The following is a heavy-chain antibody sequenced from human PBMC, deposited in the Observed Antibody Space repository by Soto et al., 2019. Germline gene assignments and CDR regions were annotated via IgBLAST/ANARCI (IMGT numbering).Heavy chain of an antibody. CDR1: GFTFSHYA. CDR3: ARERTGFYISS. V-gene: IGHV3-30-3*01. D-gene: IGHD3-9*01. J-gene: IGHJ5*02. Sequence: QVQLVESGGGVVQPGRSLGLSCAASGFTFSHYAMHWVRQAPGKGLEWVAFISYGGSVQYYADSVKGRFTISRDDSQNTLYLQMHSLTTEDTAVYYCARERTGFYISSWCQGSLVTVSS. CDR2: ISYGGSVQ.